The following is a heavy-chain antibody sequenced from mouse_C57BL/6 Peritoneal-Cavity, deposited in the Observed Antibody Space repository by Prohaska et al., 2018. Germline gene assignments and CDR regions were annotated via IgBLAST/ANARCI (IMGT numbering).Heavy chain of an antibody. CDR3: PRAPLLFYSYLYT. CDR1: GIDFSRYW. V-gene: IGHV4-1*01. Sequence: EVKLLQSGGGLVQPGGSLKLSCAASGIDFSRYWMSWVRRAPGKGLEWICVIIPDSIIIYYSPFLNDKVIISRDNAKNSLYLQMAKVGSYDPSYYLCPRAPLLFYSYLYTRSTGANIAVSS. J-gene: IGHJ1*03. CDR2: IIPDSIII. D-gene: IGHD2-1*01.